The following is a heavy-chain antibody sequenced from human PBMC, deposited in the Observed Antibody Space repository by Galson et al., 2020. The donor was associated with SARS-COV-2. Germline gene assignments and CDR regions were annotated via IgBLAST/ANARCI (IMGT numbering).Heavy chain of an antibody. J-gene: IGHJ4*02. D-gene: IGHD1-26*01. CDR3: AVGWELLDY. CDR2: INHSGST. CDR1: GGSFSGYY. V-gene: IGHV4-34*01. Sequence: SETLSLTCAVYGGSFSGYYWSWIRQPPGKGLEWIGEINHSGSTNYNPSLKSRVTISVDTSKNQFSLKLSSVTAADTAVYYCAVGWELLDYWDQGTLVTVSS.